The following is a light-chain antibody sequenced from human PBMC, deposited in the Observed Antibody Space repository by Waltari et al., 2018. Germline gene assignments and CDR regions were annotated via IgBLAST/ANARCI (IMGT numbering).Light chain of an antibody. Sequence: QSALTQPASVSGSPGQSITISCTGTSSDVGGYNYVSWYQQHPGKAPKVMIYDVSNRPSGVSKRFSGSKSGNTAALTISGLQAEDEAEYYCSSHTSNSVVVFGGWTKLTVL. J-gene: IGLJ2*01. CDR2: DVS. CDR1: SSDVGGYNY. V-gene: IGLV2-14*03. CDR3: SSHTSNSVVV.